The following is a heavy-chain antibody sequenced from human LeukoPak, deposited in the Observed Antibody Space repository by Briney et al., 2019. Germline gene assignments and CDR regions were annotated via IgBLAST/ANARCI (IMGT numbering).Heavy chain of an antibody. D-gene: IGHD5-12*01. CDR1: GYTLAELS. V-gene: IGHV1-24*01. CDR2: FDPEDGET. J-gene: IGHJ6*03. CDR3: AAGYSGYDYRYYYYYMDV. Sequence: ASVKVSCKVSGYTLAELSMHWVRQAPGKGLEWMGGFDPEDGETIYAQKFQGRVTMTEDTSTDTAYMELSSLRSEDTAVYYCAAGYSGYDYRYYYYYMDVWGKGTTVTISS.